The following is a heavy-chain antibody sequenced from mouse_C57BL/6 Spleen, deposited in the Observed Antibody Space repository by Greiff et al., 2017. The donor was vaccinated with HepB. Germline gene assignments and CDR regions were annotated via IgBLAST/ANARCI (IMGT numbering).Heavy chain of an antibody. J-gene: IGHJ2*01. V-gene: IGHV1-4*01. D-gene: IGHD4-1*01. CDR2: INPSSGYT. Sequence: VKLQQSGAELARPGASVKMSCKASGYTFTSYTMHWVKQRPGQGLEWIGYINPSSGYTKYNQKFKDKATLTADKSSSTAYMQLSSLTSEDSAVYYCARANWDEEDYFDYWGQGTTLTVSS. CDR3: ARANWDEEDYFDY. CDR1: GYTFTSYT.